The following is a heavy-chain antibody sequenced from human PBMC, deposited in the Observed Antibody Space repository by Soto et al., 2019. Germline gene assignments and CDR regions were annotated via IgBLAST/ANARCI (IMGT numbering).Heavy chain of an antibody. V-gene: IGHV3-30*18. Sequence: QVQLVESGGCVVQPGGSLRLSCEASGFTFSKFGIHWVRQAPGKGLEWVAVVSYDGSFKYYADSVKGRFTISRDNSKNTLYLQMNSLRPEDTALYYCAKDSDQLLFDYYYYGMDVWGQGTTVTVSS. J-gene: IGHJ6*02. CDR2: VSYDGSFK. CDR1: GFTFSKFG. D-gene: IGHD2-2*01. CDR3: AKDSDQLLFDYYYYGMDV.